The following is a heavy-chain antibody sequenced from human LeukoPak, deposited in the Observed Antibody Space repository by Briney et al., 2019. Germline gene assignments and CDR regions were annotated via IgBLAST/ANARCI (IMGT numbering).Heavy chain of an antibody. Sequence: SETLSLTCTVSGYSISSGYYWGWIRQPPGKGLEWIGSIYHSGSTNYNPSLKSRVTISVDTSNNQFSLKLSSVTAADTAVYYCARVNGDSSVGFDFWGQGTLVTVSS. J-gene: IGHJ4*02. V-gene: IGHV4-38-2*02. CDR2: IYHSGST. CDR3: ARVNGDSSVGFDF. CDR1: GYSISSGYY. D-gene: IGHD3-22*01.